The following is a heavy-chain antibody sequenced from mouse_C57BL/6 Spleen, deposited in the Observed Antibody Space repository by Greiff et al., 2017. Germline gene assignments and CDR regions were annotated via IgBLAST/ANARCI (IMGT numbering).Heavy chain of an antibody. V-gene: IGHV1-5*01. Sequence: VQLQQSGTVLARPGASVKMSCKTSGYTFTSYWMHWVKQRPGQGLVWIGAIYPGNSDTSYNQKFKGKAKLTAATSASTAYIELSSRTNEDSAVYYCTRYRDYFDYWSQGTTLTVSS. CDR2: IYPGNSDT. CDR3: TRYRDYFDY. J-gene: IGHJ2*01. CDR1: GYTFTSYW. D-gene: IGHD2-14*01.